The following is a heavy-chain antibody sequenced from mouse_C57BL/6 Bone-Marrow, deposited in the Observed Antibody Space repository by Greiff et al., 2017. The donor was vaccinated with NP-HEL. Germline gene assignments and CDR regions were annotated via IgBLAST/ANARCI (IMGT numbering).Heavy chain of an antibody. CDR1: EYEFPSHD. V-gene: IGHV5-2*03. J-gene: IGHJ1*03. Sequence: EVMLVESGGGLVQPGESLKLSCESNEYEFPSHDMSWDRKTPEKRLELVAAINSDGGSTYYPDTMERRFIISRDNTKKTLYLQMSSLRSEDTALYYCARHGDYGSSGDWYFDVWGTGTTVTVSS. CDR3: ARHGDYGSSGDWYFDV. D-gene: IGHD1-1*01. CDR2: INSDGGST.